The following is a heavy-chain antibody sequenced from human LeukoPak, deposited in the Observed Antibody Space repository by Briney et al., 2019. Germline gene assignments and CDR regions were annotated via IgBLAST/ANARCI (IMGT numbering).Heavy chain of an antibody. CDR3: ARHMTTTYYYYGMDV. V-gene: IGHV4-39*01. CDR1: GGSISSSSYY. CDR2: IYYSGST. D-gene: IGHD4-17*01. J-gene: IGHJ6*02. Sequence: SETLSLTCTVSGGSISSSSYYWGWIRQPPGKGLEWIGSIYYSGSTYYNPSLKGRVTISVDTSKNQFSLKLSSVTAADTAVYYCARHMTTTYYYYGMDVWGQGTTVTVSS.